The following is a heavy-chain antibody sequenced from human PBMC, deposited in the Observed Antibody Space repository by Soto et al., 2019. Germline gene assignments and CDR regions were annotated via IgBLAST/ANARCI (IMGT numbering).Heavy chain of an antibody. J-gene: IGHJ4*02. CDR3: ARAGLGYCSGGSCYSSKYFDY. V-gene: IGHV4-4*02. Sequence: PSETLSLTCTVSGGSSSSNWWSWVRQPPGKGLEWFGEIYHSGSTNYNPSLKSRVTISVDKSKNQFSLKLSSVTAADTAVYYCARAGLGYCSGGSCYSSKYFDYWGQGTLVTVSS. CDR1: GGSSSSNW. D-gene: IGHD2-15*01. CDR2: IYHSGST.